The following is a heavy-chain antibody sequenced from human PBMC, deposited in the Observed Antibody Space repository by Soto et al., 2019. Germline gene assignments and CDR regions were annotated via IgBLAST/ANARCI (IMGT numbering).Heavy chain of an antibody. V-gene: IGHV1-18*01. CDR1: DNTFTYYG. Sequence: GASVKFSCKSFDNTFTYYGINWVRQAPGQGLEWLGWISGYNANTKEAQKFQDRVSMTADTSTRTAYLEVRSLTSDDTGVYFCAAPGGNHFGMDVWGQGTTVTVSS. J-gene: IGHJ6*02. D-gene: IGHD2-8*02. CDR2: ISGYNANT. CDR3: AAPGGNHFGMDV.